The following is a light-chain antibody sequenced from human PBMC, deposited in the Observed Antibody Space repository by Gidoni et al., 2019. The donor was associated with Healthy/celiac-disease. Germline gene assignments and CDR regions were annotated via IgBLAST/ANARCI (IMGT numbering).Light chain of an antibody. J-gene: IGKJ2*01. Sequence: NVLTQSPGTLSLSPGERATLSCRASPSVSSSYLAWYQQKPGQAPRLLIYGASSRATGIPDRFSGSGSGTDFTLTISRLEPEDFAVYYCQQYGSSPMYTFGQGTKLEIK. CDR1: PSVSSSY. CDR2: GAS. V-gene: IGKV3-20*01. CDR3: QQYGSSPMYT.